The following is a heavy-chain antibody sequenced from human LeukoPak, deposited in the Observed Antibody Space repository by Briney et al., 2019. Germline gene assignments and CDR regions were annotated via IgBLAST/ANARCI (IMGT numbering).Heavy chain of an antibody. J-gene: IGHJ4*02. CDR2: ISWNSGSI. Sequence: PGGSLRLSCAASGFTFDDYAMHWVRQATGKGLEWVSGISWNSGSIGYADSVKGRFTISRDNAKNSLYLQMNSLRAEDMALYYCAKDTAPYYYDSSGTFDYWGQGTLVTVSS. D-gene: IGHD3-22*01. CDR1: GFTFDDYA. CDR3: AKDTAPYYYDSSGTFDY. V-gene: IGHV3-9*03.